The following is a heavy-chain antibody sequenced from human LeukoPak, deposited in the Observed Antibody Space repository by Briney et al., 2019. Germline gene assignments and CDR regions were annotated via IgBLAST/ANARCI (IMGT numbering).Heavy chain of an antibody. J-gene: IGHJ5*02. CDR1: GYSFTSYW. D-gene: IGHD5-18*01. CDR3: AILGYSYGSGGWFGP. V-gene: IGHV5-51*01. Sequence: GESLKISCKGSGYSFTSYWIGWVRQMPGKGLEWMGIIYPGDSDTRYSPSFQGQVTISADKSISTAYLQWSSLKASDTAMYYCAILGYSYGSGGWFGPWGQGTLVTVSS. CDR2: IYPGDSDT.